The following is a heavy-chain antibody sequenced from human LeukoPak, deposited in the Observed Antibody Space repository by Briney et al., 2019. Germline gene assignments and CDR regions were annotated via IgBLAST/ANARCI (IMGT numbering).Heavy chain of an antibody. J-gene: IGHJ5*02. CDR2: IYYSGST. V-gene: IGHV4-59*08. D-gene: IGHD6-13*01. CDR1: GGSISSYY. CDR3: ARQRTGIAAAGTEHGNWFDP. Sequence: SETLSLTCTVSGGSISSYYWSWIRQPPGKGLEWIGYIYYSGSTNYNPSLKSRVTISVDTSKNQFSLKLSSVTAADTAVYYCARQRTGIAAAGTEHGNWFDPWGQGTLVTVSS.